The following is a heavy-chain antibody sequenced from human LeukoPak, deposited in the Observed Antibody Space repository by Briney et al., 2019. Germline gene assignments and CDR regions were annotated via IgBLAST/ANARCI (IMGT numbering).Heavy chain of an antibody. D-gene: IGHD5-18*01. V-gene: IGHV3-30*02. CDR1: GFTLRNYG. J-gene: IGHJ4*02. Sequence: GGSLRLSCVVSGFTLRNYGIHWVRQAPDKGLEWVALIQSNGGDKRYANSVKGRFTISSDNSKNSVYLEMSSLRADDTALYYCARGYTYRFDYWGQGTLVAVS. CDR3: ARGYTYRFDY. CDR2: IQSNGGDK.